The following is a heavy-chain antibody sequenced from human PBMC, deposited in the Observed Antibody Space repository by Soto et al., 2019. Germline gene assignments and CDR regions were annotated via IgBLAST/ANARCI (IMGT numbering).Heavy chain of an antibody. CDR2: IYHRGRT. CDR3: ADYYGSGNYYLDWFDP. D-gene: IGHD3-10*01. J-gene: IGHJ5*02. V-gene: IGHV4-4*02. CDR1: GGSINSSNW. Sequence: QVQLQESGPGLVKPSGTLSLTCAVSGGSINSSNWWTWVRQPPGQGLEWIGGIYHRGRTNYNPSLKSRDTISIVPSKTQFSLKLASVTAADTAVYYCADYYGSGNYYLDWFDPWGQGTLVTVSS.